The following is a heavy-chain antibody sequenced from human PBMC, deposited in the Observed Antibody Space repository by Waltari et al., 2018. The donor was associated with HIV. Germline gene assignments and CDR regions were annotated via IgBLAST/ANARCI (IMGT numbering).Heavy chain of an antibody. V-gene: IGHV4-34*01. CDR2: INHSGST. CDR1: GGSFSGYS. J-gene: IGHJ6*02. D-gene: IGHD2-2*01. CDR3: AREASGDIVVVPAARHYYGMDV. Sequence: QVQLQQWGAGLLKPSETLSLTCAVYGGSFSGYSWRWLRQPPGKGRGWIGEINHSGSTNYNPSLKSRVTIAVDTSKNQFSLKLSSVTAADTAVYYCAREASGDIVVVPAARHYYGMDVWGQGTTVTVSS.